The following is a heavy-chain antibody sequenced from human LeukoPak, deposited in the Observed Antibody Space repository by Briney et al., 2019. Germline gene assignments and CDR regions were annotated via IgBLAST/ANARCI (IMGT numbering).Heavy chain of an antibody. CDR2: IYYSGST. CDR3: AKDPPCSGGTCYGYFES. Sequence: NTSETLSLTCTVSGGSISSSSYYWGWIRQPPGKGLEWIGSIYYSGSTYYNPSLKSRVTISVDTSKNQFSLKLSSVTAADTAVYYCAKDPPCSGGTCYGYFESWGQGTLVTVSS. D-gene: IGHD2-15*01. V-gene: IGHV4-39*07. J-gene: IGHJ4*02. CDR1: GGSISSSSYY.